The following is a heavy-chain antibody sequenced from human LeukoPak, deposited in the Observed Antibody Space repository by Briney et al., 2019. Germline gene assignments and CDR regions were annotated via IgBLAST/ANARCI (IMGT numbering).Heavy chain of an antibody. CDR2: TSSDGNIK. V-gene: IGHV3-30-3*01. D-gene: IGHD1-1*01. CDR1: GFTFSSYA. CDR3: ARDPVPATARHFDY. Sequence: GGSLRLSCAASGFTFSSYAMHWVRQAPGKGLEWVAVTSSDGNIKYYADSVKGRFTISRDNSKNTLYLQMNSLRGEDTGMYYCARDPVPATARHFDYWGQGTLVTVSS. J-gene: IGHJ4*02.